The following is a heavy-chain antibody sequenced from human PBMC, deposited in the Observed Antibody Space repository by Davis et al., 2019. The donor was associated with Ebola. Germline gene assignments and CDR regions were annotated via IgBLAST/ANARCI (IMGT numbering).Heavy chain of an antibody. V-gene: IGHV3-48*02. D-gene: IGHD3-16*02. CDR2: MSHSSNTI. J-gene: IGHJ6*04. CDR3: ARLGTFGGVIVNYYYYGMDV. Sequence: GGSLRLSCAASGFTFSTYAMNWVRQAPGKGLEWVSYMSHSSNTIYYADSVKGRFTISRDNAKNSLYLQMNSLRDEDTAVYYCARLGTFGGVIVNYYYYGMDVWGKGTTVTVSS. CDR1: GFTFSTYA.